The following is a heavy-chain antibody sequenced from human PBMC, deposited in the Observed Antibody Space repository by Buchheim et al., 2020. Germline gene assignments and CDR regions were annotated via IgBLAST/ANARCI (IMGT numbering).Heavy chain of an antibody. V-gene: IGHV4-34*01. D-gene: IGHD3-10*01. CDR3: ARDLPYYYGSGSPGYYYYMDV. Sequence: QVQLQQWGAGLLKPSETLSLTCAVYGGSFSGYYWGWIRQPPGKGLEWIGEINDSGNTNYNPSLKSRVTISLDTSKNQFSLRLNSVTAADTAVYYCARDLPYYYGSGSPGYYYYMDVWGKGTT. CDR1: GGSFSGYY. CDR2: INDSGNT. J-gene: IGHJ6*03.